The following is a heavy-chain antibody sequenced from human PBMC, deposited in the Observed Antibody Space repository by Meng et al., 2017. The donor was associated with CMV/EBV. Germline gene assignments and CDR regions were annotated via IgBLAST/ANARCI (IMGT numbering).Heavy chain of an antibody. CDR3: ARQYQLLHFDY. CDR1: GGSISSSSYY. J-gene: IGHJ4*02. D-gene: IGHD2-2*01. Sequence: FTVSGGSISSSSYYWGLIRQPPGKGLEWIGSIYYSGSTYYNPSLKSRVTISVDTSKNQFSLKLSSVTAADTAVYYCARQYQLLHFDYWGQGTLVTVSS. CDR2: IYYSGST. V-gene: IGHV4-39*01.